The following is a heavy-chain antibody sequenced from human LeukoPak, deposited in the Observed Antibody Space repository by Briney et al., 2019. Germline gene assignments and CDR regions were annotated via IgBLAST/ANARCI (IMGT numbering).Heavy chain of an antibody. J-gene: IGHJ4*02. CDR3: AKGGYCSATRCYVGKGMDD. CDR2: ISHDGVDK. CDR1: GFTFDTYG. D-gene: IGHD2-2*01. Sequence: GGSLRLSCAAAGFTFDTYGMHWVRQAPGKGLEWVAVISHDGVDKYYADSVKGRFTISRDNSKNTVSLQVNSLRAEDTAAYYCAKGGYCSATRCYVGKGMDDWGQGTLVTVSS. V-gene: IGHV3-30*18.